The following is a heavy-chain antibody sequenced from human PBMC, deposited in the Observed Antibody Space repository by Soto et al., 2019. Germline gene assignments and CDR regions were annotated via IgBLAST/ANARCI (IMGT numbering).Heavy chain of an antibody. D-gene: IGHD3-16*01. V-gene: IGHV4-59*01. J-gene: IGHJ4*02. CDR1: GGSISPYY. CDR3: ARDVGGPDDY. CDR2: IYYSGST. Sequence: SETLSLTCTVSGGSISPYYWSWIRQPPGKGLEWIGYIYYSGSTSYNPSPKSRVTISVDTSKNQFSLKLSSVTAADTAVYYCARDVGGPDDYWGQGTLVTVSS.